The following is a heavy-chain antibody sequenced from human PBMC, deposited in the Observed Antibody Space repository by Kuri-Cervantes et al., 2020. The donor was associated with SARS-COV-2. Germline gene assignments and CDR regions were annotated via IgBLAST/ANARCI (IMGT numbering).Heavy chain of an antibody. V-gene: IGHV4-30-4*08. CDR2: IYYSGST. CDR1: GGSISSGDYY. Sequence: SETLSLTCTVSGGSISSGDYYWSWIRQPPGKGLEWIGYIYYSGSTYYNPSLKSRVTISVDTSKNQFSLKLSSVTAADTAVYYCARDADGGNGEDYYYYMDVWGKGTTVTVSS. CDR3: ARDADGGNGEDYYYYMDV. D-gene: IGHD4-23*01. J-gene: IGHJ6*03.